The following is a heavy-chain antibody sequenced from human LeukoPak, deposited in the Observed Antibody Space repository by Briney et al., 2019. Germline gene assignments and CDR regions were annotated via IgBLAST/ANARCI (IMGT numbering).Heavy chain of an antibody. V-gene: IGHV3-30*18. D-gene: IGHD1-1*01. CDR3: AKANWFSNADAVW. J-gene: IGHJ4*02. CDR2: ISSDGTNK. CDR1: RFTFSIFG. Sequence: GGSLRLSCAASRFTFSIFGMHWVRQAPGKGLEWIAVISSDGTNKYYADSVRGRFTLSRDDSRNTVYLQLNNLRVEDTAIYYCAKANWFSNADAVWWGQGTQVTVSS.